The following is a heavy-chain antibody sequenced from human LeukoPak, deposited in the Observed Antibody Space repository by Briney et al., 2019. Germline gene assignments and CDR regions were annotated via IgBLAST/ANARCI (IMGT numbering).Heavy chain of an antibody. J-gene: IGHJ6*02. CDR1: GFTFSSYA. CDR2: ISGGGDST. CDR3: AKEEYSTRYYYYGMDV. Sequence: GGSLRLSCAASGFTFSSYAMSWVRQAPGKGLEWVSAISGGGDSTFYADSVKGRSTISRDNSKNTLYLQMSGLRAEDTAIYYCAKEEYSTRYYYYGMDVWGQGTTVTVSS. D-gene: IGHD2-2*01. V-gene: IGHV3-23*01.